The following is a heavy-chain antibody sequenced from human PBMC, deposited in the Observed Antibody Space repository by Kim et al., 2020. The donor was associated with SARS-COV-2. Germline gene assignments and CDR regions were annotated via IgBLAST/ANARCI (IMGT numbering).Heavy chain of an antibody. D-gene: IGHD1-26*01. Sequence: SETLSLTCAVYGGSFSGYYWSWIRQPPGKGLEWIGEINHSGSTNYNPSLKSRVTISVDTSKNQFSLKLSSVTAADTAVYYCARGGVGPAYYYYGMDVWGQGTTVTVSS. CDR2: INHSGST. J-gene: IGHJ6*02. V-gene: IGHV4-34*01. CDR3: ARGGVGPAYYYYGMDV. CDR1: GGSFSGYY.